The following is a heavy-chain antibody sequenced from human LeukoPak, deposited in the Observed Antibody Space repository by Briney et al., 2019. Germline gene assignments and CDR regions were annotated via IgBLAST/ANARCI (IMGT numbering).Heavy chain of an antibody. J-gene: IGHJ4*02. CDR1: GFTFDDYA. CDR2: IGWNSGSI. D-gene: IGHD3-9*01. Sequence: PGGSLRLSCAASGFTFDDYAMHWVRRAPGKGLEWVSGIGWNSGSIGYADSVKGRFTISRDNAKNSLYLQMNSLRAEDTALYYCAKGTRLVIISYLDYWGQGTLVTVSS. CDR3: AKGTRLVIISYLDY. V-gene: IGHV3-9*01.